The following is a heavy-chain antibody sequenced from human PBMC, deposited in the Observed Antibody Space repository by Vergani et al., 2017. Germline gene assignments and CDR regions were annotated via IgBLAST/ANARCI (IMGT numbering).Heavy chain of an antibody. J-gene: IGHJ4*02. CDR1: GFSLSDSGEG. V-gene: IGHV2-5*01. CDR2: IYWSDDE. D-gene: IGHD3-22*01. Sequence: QITLKESGPMLVKPTQTLTLTCYFSGFSLSDSGEGVGWIRQSPGKPLEWLALIYWSDDERYSPSLKNRLTITKDTSRNQVVLRLTNVDPVVTGTYYCGHVTYTSEKYYFDFWGPGTLVTVSS. CDR3: GHVTYTSEKYYFDF.